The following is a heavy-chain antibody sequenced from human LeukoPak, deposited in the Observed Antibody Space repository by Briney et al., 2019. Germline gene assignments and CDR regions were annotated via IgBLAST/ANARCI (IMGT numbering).Heavy chain of an antibody. CDR1: GFTFSSYA. CDR2: ISGSGGST. Sequence: PGGSLRLSCAASGFTFSSYAMSWVRQAPGKGLEWVSGISGSGGSTYYADSVKGRFTISRDNSKNTLYLQMNTLRAEDTAVYYFAKDRRHIVVGPANNAFDGWGQGTMVTASS. V-gene: IGHV3-23*01. J-gene: IGHJ3*01. CDR3: AKDRRHIVVGPANNAFDG. D-gene: IGHD2-2*01.